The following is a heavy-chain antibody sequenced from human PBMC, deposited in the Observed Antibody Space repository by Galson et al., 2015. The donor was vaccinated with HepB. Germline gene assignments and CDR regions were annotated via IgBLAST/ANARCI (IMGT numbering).Heavy chain of an antibody. D-gene: IGHD5-12*01. V-gene: IGHV1-18*01. CDR1: GYTFTSYG. CDR3: ARDHYSGYDPYYFDY. J-gene: IGHJ4*02. CDR2: ISAYNGNT. Sequence: SVKVSCKASGYTFTSYGISWVRQAPGQGLEWMGWISAYNGNTNYAQKLQGRVTMTTDTSTSTAYMELRSLRSDDTAVYYCARDHYSGYDPYYFDYWGQGTLVTVSS.